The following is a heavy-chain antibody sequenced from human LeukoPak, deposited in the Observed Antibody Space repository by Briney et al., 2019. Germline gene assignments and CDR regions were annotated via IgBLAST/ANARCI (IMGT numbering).Heavy chain of an antibody. CDR3: ARVGVYYDSSGYPDY. V-gene: IGHV1-69*04. J-gene: IGHJ4*02. D-gene: IGHD3-22*01. CDR2: IIPILGIA. CDR1: GGTFSSYA. Sequence: GSSVKVSCEASGGTFSSYAISWVRQAPGQGLEWMGRIIPILGIANYAQKFQGRVTITADKSTSTAYMELSSLRSEDTAVYYCARVGVYYDSSGYPDYWGQGTLVTVSS.